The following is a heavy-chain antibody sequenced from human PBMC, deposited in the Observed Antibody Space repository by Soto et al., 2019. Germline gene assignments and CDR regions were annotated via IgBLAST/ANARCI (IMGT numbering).Heavy chain of an antibody. Sequence: ASVKVSFKVSGYTLTGLSMHWVRQAPGKGLEWMGGFDPEDGETIYAQKFQGRVTMTEDTSTDTAYMELSSLRSEDTAVYYCATTKSYYDSSGYYYPYWGQGTLVTVSS. CDR3: ATTKSYYDSSGYYYPY. CDR1: GYTLTGLS. CDR2: FDPEDGET. D-gene: IGHD3-22*01. V-gene: IGHV1-24*01. J-gene: IGHJ4*02.